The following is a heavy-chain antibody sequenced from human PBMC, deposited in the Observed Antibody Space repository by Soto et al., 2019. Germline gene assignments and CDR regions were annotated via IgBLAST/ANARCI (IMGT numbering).Heavy chain of an antibody. CDR2: IIGSGGST. Sequence: GGSLRLSCAASGFTFSSFAMSWVRQAPGKGLEWVSSIIGSGGSTDYADSVKGRFTISRDNSKNTLYLQMNSLRAEDTAVYYCATFLGARDLWGRGTLVTVSS. V-gene: IGHV3-23*01. CDR1: GFTFSSFA. CDR3: ATFLGARDL. D-gene: IGHD3-16*01. J-gene: IGHJ2*01.